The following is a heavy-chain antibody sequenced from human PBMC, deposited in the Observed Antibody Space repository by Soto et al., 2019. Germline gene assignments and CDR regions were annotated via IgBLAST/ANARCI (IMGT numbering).Heavy chain of an antibody. CDR2: INGDGSST. CDR3: ARGSGYTYGRSADY. D-gene: IGHD5-18*01. Sequence: PGGSLRLSCAASGFTFSSYWIHWVRQAPGKGLVWVSRINGDGSSTSYTDSVKGRFTISRDNAKNTLYLQMNSLRPEDTAVYYCARGSGYTYGRSADYWGQGTLVTVSS. CDR1: GFTFSSYW. J-gene: IGHJ4*02. V-gene: IGHV3-74*01.